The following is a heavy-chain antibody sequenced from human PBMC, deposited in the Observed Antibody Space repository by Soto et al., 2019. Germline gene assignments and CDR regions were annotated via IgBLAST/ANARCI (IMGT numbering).Heavy chain of an antibody. CDR3: AKDPPTVVTPNWFDP. Sequence: GSLRLSCAASGFTFSSYSMSWVRHSPVKGLEWFSAISGSGGSTYYADSVKGRFTISRDNSKNTLYLQMNSLRAEDTAVYYCAKDPPTVVTPNWFDPWGQGTLVTVSS. D-gene: IGHD4-17*01. V-gene: IGHV3-23*01. CDR2: ISGSGGST. CDR1: GFTFSSYS. J-gene: IGHJ5*02.